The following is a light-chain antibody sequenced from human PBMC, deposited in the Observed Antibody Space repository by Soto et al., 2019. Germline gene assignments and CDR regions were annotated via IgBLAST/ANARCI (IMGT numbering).Light chain of an antibody. CDR1: QSVSSRF. CDR3: HYYDDSPPFP. Sequence: EIVLTQSPGTLSLSPGERATFSCRASQSVSSRFLAWYQQKPGQAPRLLIYGASSRATGIPDRFSGSGSVTDFTLTISRLEPEDFAVYYCHYYDDSPPFPFGPGTKVDIK. J-gene: IGKJ3*01. CDR2: GAS. V-gene: IGKV3-20*01.